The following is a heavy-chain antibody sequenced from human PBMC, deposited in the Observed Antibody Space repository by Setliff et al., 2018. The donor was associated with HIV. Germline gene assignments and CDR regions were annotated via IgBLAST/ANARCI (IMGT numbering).Heavy chain of an antibody. V-gene: IGHV4-34*01. CDR3: ARRVTSGHFDY. CDR2: INQSGNT. J-gene: IGHJ4*02. CDR1: GVSFSGYY. Sequence: SETLSLTCTVYGVSFSGYYWSWIRQPPGMGLEWIGEINQSGNTNYNPSLKSRVTISADPSKNQFSLKLSSVTAADTAVYYCARRVTSGHFDYWGQGTLVTVSS.